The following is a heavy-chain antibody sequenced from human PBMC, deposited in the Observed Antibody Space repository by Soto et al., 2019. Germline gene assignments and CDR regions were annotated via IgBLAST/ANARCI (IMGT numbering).Heavy chain of an antibody. V-gene: IGHV3-23*01. CDR2: ISGSGGST. CDR1: GFTFSSSA. D-gene: IGHD5-12*01. CDR3: AKDRWLHPDFDY. Sequence: EVQLLESGGGLVQPGGSLRLSCAASGFTFSSSAMSWVRQAPGKGLEWVSAISGSGGSTYYADSVKGRFTISRDNSKNTLYLQMNSLRAEDTAVYYCAKDRWLHPDFDYWGQGTLVTVSS. J-gene: IGHJ4*02.